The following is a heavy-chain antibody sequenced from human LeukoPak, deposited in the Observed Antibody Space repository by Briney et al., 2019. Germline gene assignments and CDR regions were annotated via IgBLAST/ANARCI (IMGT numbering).Heavy chain of an antibody. CDR3: AGGYCSGGSCYYLFDY. J-gene: IGHJ4*02. D-gene: IGHD2-15*01. Sequence: SETLSLTCTVSGGSISSYYWSWIRQPPGKGLEWIGYIYYSGSTNYNPSLKSRVTISVDTSKNQFSLKLSSVTAADTAVYYCAGGYCSGGSCYYLFDYWGQGTLVTVSS. CDR2: IYYSGST. CDR1: GGSISSYY. V-gene: IGHV4-59*01.